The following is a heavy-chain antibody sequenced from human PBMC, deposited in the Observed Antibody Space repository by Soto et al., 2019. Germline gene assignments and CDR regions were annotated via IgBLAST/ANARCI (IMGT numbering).Heavy chain of an antibody. CDR1: GFSLYTGGVG. J-gene: IGHJ4*02. CDR3: THTDSRNSLAMDY. Sequence: QITLKESGPTLVKPTQTLTLTCTFSGFSLYTGGVGVAWIRQPPGKALEWLALIYWDDDKRYSPSLKSRLTISKHTSKSHVVLTMTNMDPVDTATYYCTHTDSRNSLAMDYWGQGTLVTVSS. CDR2: IYWDDDK. D-gene: IGHD2-21*02. V-gene: IGHV2-5*02.